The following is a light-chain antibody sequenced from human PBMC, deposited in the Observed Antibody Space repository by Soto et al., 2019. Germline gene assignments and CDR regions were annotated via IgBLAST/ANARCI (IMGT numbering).Light chain of an antibody. V-gene: IGKV3-15*01. CDR1: QSIRNN. Sequence: EIVMTQSPATLSVSPGERATLSCRASQSIRNNLAWYQQKPGQAPRLLISAASTRATGIPTRFSGSGSETEFTLTISSLQSEDFAIYYCQQYNNWLSFGGGTKVEIK. J-gene: IGKJ4*01. CDR3: QQYNNWLS. CDR2: AAS.